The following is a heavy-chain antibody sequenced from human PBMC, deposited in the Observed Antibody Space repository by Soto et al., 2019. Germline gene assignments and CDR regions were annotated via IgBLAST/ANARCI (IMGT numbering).Heavy chain of an antibody. Sequence: QVQLVQSGAEVKKPGSSVKVSCKAFGGTFNSYAITWVRQAPGQGLEWLGGIIPIFGTANYAQKLQGRVTITADASTSTAYMELSRLRSEDTAVYYCAKDRGPYYATSGYRGYFDYWGQGTLVTVSS. D-gene: IGHD3-22*01. J-gene: IGHJ4*02. V-gene: IGHV1-69*01. CDR3: AKDRGPYYATSGYRGYFDY. CDR1: GGTFNSYA. CDR2: IIPIFGTA.